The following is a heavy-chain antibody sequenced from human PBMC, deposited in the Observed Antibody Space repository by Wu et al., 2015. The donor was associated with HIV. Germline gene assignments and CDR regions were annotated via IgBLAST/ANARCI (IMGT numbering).Heavy chain of an antibody. CDR3: AIRRVEVEVTGYYYYGLTS. Sequence: VHLVQSGAEVKKPGSSVKVSCKASGDTFNTFGITWVRQAPGQGLEWIGGITTMFGTAENAQKFQGRVTITMDESTSTGYMELNSLRSEDTAVYYCAIRRVEVEVTGYYYYGLTSGAKGPRSPSP. J-gene: IGHJ6*02. CDR2: ITTMFGTA. V-gene: IGHV1-69*05. D-gene: IGHD2-15*01. CDR1: GDTFNTFG.